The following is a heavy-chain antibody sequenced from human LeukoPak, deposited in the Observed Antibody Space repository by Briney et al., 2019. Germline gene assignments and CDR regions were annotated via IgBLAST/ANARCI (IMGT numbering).Heavy chain of an antibody. CDR2: ISYDATNE. CDR1: GFTFNFFS. CDR3: ARFYCSRTNCYFDY. D-gene: IGHD2-2*01. J-gene: IGHJ4*02. Sequence: GGSLRLSCAASGFTFNFFSMYWVRQSPGKGLEWVAVISYDATNEYYADSVKGRFTISRDDSKSTLYLQMNSLRAEDTAVYYCARFYCSRTNCYFDYWGQGTLVTVSS. V-gene: IGHV3-30*04.